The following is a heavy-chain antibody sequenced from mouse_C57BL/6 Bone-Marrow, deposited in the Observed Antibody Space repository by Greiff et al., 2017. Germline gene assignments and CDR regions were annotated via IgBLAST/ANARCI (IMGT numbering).Heavy chain of an antibody. Sequence: DVMLVASGGGLVQPGGSLKLSCAASGFTFSDYYMYWVRQTPEKRLEWVAYISNGGGSTYYPDTVKGRFTISRDNAKNTLYLQMSRLKSEDTAMYYCARQGYYSSYAMDYWGQGTSVTVSS. CDR2: ISNGGGST. CDR1: GFTFSDYY. J-gene: IGHJ4*01. CDR3: ARQGYYSSYAMDY. V-gene: IGHV5-12*01. D-gene: IGHD1-1*01.